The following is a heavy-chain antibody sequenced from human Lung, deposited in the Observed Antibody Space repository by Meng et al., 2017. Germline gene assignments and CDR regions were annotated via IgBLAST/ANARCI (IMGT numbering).Heavy chain of an antibody. CDR1: EYTFATYP. CDR2: INPDNDNT. J-gene: IGHJ4*02. CDR3: ARYGSGSYLD. Sequence: QVQLVQSGAEVKKPGASVKVSCKASEYTFATYPIHWVRQAPGQGLEWMGWINPDNDNTRYSQRFQGRLTISRDTSASTAYMELNTLTSEDTAVYYCARYGSGSYLDWGQGALVTVSS. D-gene: IGHD3-10*01. V-gene: IGHV1-3*01.